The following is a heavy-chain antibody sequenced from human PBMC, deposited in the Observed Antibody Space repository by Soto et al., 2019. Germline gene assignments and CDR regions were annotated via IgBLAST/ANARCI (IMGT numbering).Heavy chain of an antibody. CDR3: ARGIRNYYGSDY. Sequence: EVQLVESGGGLVQPGGSLRLSCEASGFTFSSYWMHWVRQSPGKGLEWVSRIYTDGSRTSYADSVKGRFTISRDNARDTLYVQVSSLRAEDTAVYFCARGIRNYYGSDYWGQGTMVTVSS. J-gene: IGHJ4*02. V-gene: IGHV3-74*01. CDR1: GFTFSSYW. D-gene: IGHD3-10*01. CDR2: IYTDGSRT.